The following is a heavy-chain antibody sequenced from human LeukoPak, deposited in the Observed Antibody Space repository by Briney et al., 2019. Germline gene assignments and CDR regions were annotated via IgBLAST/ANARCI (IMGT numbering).Heavy chain of an antibody. CDR3: ARVLRSGVTGFAFDI. D-gene: IGHD3-10*01. Sequence: GGSLRLSCAASGLTVSSSFMTWVRLPSGKGLEWVSIIYPGGTTYSADSVKGRFTISRGDSKNTLYLQMNSLRPDDTAVYYCARVLRSGVTGFAFDIWGQGTMVTVSS. J-gene: IGHJ3*02. CDR1: GLTVSSSF. V-gene: IGHV3-66*02. CDR2: IYPGGTT.